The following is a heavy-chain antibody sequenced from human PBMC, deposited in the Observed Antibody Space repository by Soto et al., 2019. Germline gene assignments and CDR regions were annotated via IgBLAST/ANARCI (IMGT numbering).Heavy chain of an antibody. CDR3: ARGPYSSSYYYYYYYMDV. V-gene: IGHV4-39*01. CDR2: IYYSGST. D-gene: IGHD6-6*01. CDR1: GGSISSSSYY. Sequence: SETLSLTCTVSGGSISSSSYYWGWIRQPPGKGLEWIGSIYYSGSTYYNPSLKSRVTISVDTSKNQFSLKLSSVTAADTAVYYCARGPYSSSYYYYYYYMDVWGKGTTVTVSS. J-gene: IGHJ6*03.